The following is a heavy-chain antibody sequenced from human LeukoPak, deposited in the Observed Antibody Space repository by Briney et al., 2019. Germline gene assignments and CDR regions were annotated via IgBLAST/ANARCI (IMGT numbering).Heavy chain of an antibody. CDR1: GFTFSSYE. CDR3: ASLAYSSGWYQGGALYYFDY. V-gene: IGHV3-48*03. J-gene: IGHJ4*02. CDR2: ISNTGSTI. D-gene: IGHD6-19*01. Sequence: PGGSLRLSCAASGFTFSSYEMNWVRQAPGKGLEWVSYISNTGSTIYYADSVKGRFTISRDNAKNSLYLQMNSLRAEDTAVYYCASLAYSSGWYQGGALYYFDYWGQGTLVTVSS.